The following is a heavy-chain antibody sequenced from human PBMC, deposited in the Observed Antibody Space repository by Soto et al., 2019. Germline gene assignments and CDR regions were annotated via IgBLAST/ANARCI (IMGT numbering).Heavy chain of an antibody. CDR1: GYTFTTYY. J-gene: IGHJ6*02. Sequence: ASVKVSCKASGYTFTTYYIHWVLQAPGEGLEWMGIINPSGGTTTFAQKFQGRVTMTSDTSTSTVYMELSSLRSEDTAVYYCARDLWGYCGTDCYPLDVWGQGTTVTVSS. CDR2: INPSGGTT. CDR3: ARDLWGYCGTDCYPLDV. V-gene: IGHV1-46*01. D-gene: IGHD2-21*02.